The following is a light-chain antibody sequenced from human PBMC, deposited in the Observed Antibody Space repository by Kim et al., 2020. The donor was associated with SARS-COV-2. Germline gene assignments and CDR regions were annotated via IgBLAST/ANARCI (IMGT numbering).Light chain of an antibody. CDR2: SSN. CDR3: ATWDDSLTEV. Sequence: ELTQPPSASGTPGQRVTISCSGSSSNIGSNTVNWYQHLPGTAPKLLIYSSNLRPSGVPDRFSASKSGTSASLTISGLQSDDEGDYYCATWDDSLTEVFGTGTKVTVL. J-gene: IGLJ1*01. CDR1: SSNIGSNT. V-gene: IGLV1-44*01.